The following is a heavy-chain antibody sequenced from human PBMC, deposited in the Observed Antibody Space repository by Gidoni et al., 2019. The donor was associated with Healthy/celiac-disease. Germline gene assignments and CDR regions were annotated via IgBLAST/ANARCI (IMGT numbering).Heavy chain of an antibody. D-gene: IGHD3-22*01. CDR2: ISSSSSYI. Sequence: EVQLVESGGGLVTPGGSLRLSCAASGFTFSSYSMNWVRQAPGKGLEWVSSISSSSSYIYYADSVKGRFTISRDNAKNSLYLQMNSLRAEDTAVYYCARDLPHDSSGLDYWGQGTLVTVSS. J-gene: IGHJ4*02. V-gene: IGHV3-21*01. CDR1: GFTFSSYS. CDR3: ARDLPHDSSGLDY.